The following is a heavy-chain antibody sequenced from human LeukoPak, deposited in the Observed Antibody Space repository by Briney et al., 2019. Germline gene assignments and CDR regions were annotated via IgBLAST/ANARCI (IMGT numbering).Heavy chain of an antibody. Sequence: ASVTVSCKASGYTFTGYYMHWVRQAPGQGLEWMGWINPNSGGTNYAQKFQGRVTMTRDTSISTAYMELSRLRSDDTAVYYCAREPLVGATNFDYWGQGTLVTV. D-gene: IGHD1-26*01. J-gene: IGHJ4*02. CDR3: AREPLVGATNFDY. V-gene: IGHV1-2*02. CDR1: GYTFTGYY. CDR2: INPNSGGT.